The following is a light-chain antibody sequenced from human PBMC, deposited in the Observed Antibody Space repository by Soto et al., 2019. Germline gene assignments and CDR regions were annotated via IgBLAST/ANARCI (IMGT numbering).Light chain of an antibody. CDR3: QQYNNWPHIT. V-gene: IGKV3-15*01. CDR1: PSVSSN. Sequence: EIVMTQSPATLSVSPGERATLSCRASPSVSSNLAWYQQKPGQAPRLLIYGASTRATGIPARFSGSGSGTEFTLTISSLQSEDFAVYYCQQYNNWPHITFGQGTRLEIK. CDR2: GAS. J-gene: IGKJ5*01.